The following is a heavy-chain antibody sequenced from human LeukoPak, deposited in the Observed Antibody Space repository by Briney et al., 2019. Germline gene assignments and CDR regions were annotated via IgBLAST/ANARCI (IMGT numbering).Heavy chain of an antibody. Sequence: SLTLACTASGCTFIRYCMDWVRQAPGKGLEWVAVIWYDGSNKYYADSVKGRFTISRDNSKNTLYLQMNSLRAEDTAVYYCARDRRTRENDLIDYWGQGTLVTVSS. CDR3: ARDRRTRENDLIDY. D-gene: IGHD1-1*01. CDR2: IWYDGSNK. CDR1: GCTFIRYC. V-gene: IGHV3-33*07. J-gene: IGHJ4*02.